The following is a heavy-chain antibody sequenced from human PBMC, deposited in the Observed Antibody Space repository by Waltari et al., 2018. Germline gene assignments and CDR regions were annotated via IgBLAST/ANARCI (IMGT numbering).Heavy chain of an antibody. CDR1: GDSMSSSYC. CDR3: ARDRGRGLYLDT. J-gene: IGHJ5*02. Sequence: QLQLQESGPGLVKPSGTLSLNFAVSGDSMSSSYCWSWVRQSPQKGLEWIGQVRGDGRSNYNPSFASRVTVSLDTPNHQFSLTVTSATAADTAVYYCARDRGRGLYLDTWGPGTLVTVSP. V-gene: IGHV4-4*02. D-gene: IGHD2-15*01. CDR2: VRGDGRS.